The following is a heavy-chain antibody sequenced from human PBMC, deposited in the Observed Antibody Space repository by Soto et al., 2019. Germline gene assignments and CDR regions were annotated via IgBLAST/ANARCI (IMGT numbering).Heavy chain of an antibody. Sequence: GGSLRLSCAASGFTFSSYAMHWVRQAPGKGLEWVAVISYDGSNKYYADSVKGRFTISRDNSKTTLYLQMNSLIAEDTAGYYCAREPQLRLLEWLRSGLNYYGMDVWGQGTTVTVSS. J-gene: IGHJ6*02. D-gene: IGHD3-3*01. CDR3: AREPQLRLLEWLRSGLNYYGMDV. CDR2: ISYDGSNK. V-gene: IGHV3-30-3*01. CDR1: GFTFSSYA.